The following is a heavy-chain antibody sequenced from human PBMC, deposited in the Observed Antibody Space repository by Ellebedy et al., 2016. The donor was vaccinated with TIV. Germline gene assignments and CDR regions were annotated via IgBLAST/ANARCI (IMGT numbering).Heavy chain of an antibody. CDR1: GGSIRSGDYY. D-gene: IGHD3-10*01. CDR3: ARQMFYYGSGPYKPSYWYFEL. V-gene: IGHV4-30-4*01. CDR2: IYYSGIT. J-gene: IGHJ2*01. Sequence: MPSETLSLTCTVSGGSIRSGDYYWSWIRQSPGKGLEWIGYIYYSGITYYNPSLKSRISLSVDTSKNQFSLKVNSVTAADTAVYYCARQMFYYGSGPYKPSYWYFELWGRGTLVTVSS.